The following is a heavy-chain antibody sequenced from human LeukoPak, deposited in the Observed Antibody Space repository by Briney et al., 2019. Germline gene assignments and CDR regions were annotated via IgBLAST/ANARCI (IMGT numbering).Heavy chain of an antibody. CDR2: INSDESST. CDR1: GFTFSTYW. J-gene: IGHJ4*02. Sequence: GGSLRLSCAASGFTFSTYWMHWVRQAPGKGLVWVSHINSDESSTSYADSVKGRFTISRDNAKNTLYLQMNSLRAEDTAVYYCARDTTYSYNYWGQGTLVTVSS. V-gene: IGHV3-74*01. CDR3: ARDTTYSYNY. D-gene: IGHD3-16*01.